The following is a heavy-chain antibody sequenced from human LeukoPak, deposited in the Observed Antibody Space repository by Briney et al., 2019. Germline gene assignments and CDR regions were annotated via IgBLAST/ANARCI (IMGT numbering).Heavy chain of an antibody. Sequence: GGSLRLSCAASGFTFSSYGMHWVRQAPGKGLEWVAFIRYDGSNKYYADSVKGRFTISRDNSKNTLYLQMNSLSAEDAALYYCAKVDVRGFMFGFDSWGQGTLVTVSS. CDR2: IRYDGSNK. CDR3: AKVDVRGFMFGFDS. CDR1: GFTFSSYG. D-gene: IGHD3-3*02. V-gene: IGHV3-30*02. J-gene: IGHJ4*02.